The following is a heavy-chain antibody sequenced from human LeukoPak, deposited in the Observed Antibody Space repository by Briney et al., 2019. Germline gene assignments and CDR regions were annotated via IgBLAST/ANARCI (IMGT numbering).Heavy chain of an antibody. J-gene: IGHJ4*02. D-gene: IGHD4-23*01. CDR2: IYYNGSP. Sequence: PSETLSLTCTVSGGSISSGAYYRGWIRQPPGKGLEWIASIYYNGSPYYSPSLKSRVTISADTSKNQFSLKLNSVTAADTAVYYCARLPGYGGNIDYWGQGTLVTVSS. V-gene: IGHV4-39*01. CDR3: ARLPGYGGNIDY. CDR1: GGSISSGAYY.